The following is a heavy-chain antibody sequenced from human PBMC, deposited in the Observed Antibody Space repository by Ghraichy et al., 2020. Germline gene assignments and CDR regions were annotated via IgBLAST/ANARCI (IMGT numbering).Heavy chain of an antibody. CDR1: GFSLSTSGVG. V-gene: IGHV2-5*02. CDR2: IYWDDDK. Sequence: SGPTLVKPTQTLTLTCTFSGFSLSTSGVGVGWIRQPPGKALEWLALIYWDDDKRFSPSLRNRLTITKDTSKNQVVLTMTNVDPVDTATYFCAHRRSRDPLRGVPNWFDPWGQGTLVTVSS. D-gene: IGHD3-10*01. CDR3: AHRRSRDPLRGVPNWFDP. J-gene: IGHJ5*02.